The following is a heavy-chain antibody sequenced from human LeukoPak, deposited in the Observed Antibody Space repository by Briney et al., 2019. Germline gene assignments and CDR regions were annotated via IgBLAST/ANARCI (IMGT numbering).Heavy chain of an antibody. CDR2: ISSSGSTI. Sequence: PGGSLRLSCAASGFTFNDYYMSWIRQAPGKGLEWVSYISSSGSTICYADSVKGRFTISRDNAKNSLYLQMNSLRAEDTAVYYCARDSLFATTSGGSDYWGQGTLVTVSS. CDR3: ARDSLFATTSGGSDY. CDR1: GFTFNDYY. D-gene: IGHD3-16*01. V-gene: IGHV3-11*01. J-gene: IGHJ4*02.